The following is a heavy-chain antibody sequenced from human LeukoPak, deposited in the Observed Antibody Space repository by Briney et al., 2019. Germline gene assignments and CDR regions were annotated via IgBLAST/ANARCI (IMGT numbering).Heavy chain of an antibody. J-gene: IGHJ4*02. CDR1: GFTFSSYW. D-gene: IGHD6-13*01. V-gene: IGHV3-74*01. CDR2: ISKDGSST. CDR3: AKLKFYIGAPVVDY. Sequence: GGSLRLSCAASGFTFSSYWMHWVRQAPGKGLVWVSRISKDGSSTYYADSVKGRFTISRDNAKNTLYLQMNSLRAEDTAVYYCAKLKFYIGAPVVDYWGQGALVTVSS.